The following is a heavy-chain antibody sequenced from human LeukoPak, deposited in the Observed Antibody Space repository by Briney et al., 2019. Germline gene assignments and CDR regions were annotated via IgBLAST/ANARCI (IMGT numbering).Heavy chain of an antibody. CDR2: IKQDGSEK. V-gene: IGHV3-7*01. CDR3: ARGASGIQLWFFDP. CDR1: GFTFSSYW. Sequence: GGSLRLSCAASGFTFSSYWMSWVRQAPGKGLEWVANIKQDGSEKYYVDSVKGRFAISRDNAKKSLYLEMNSLRAEDTAVYYCARGASGIQLWFFDPWGQGTLVTVSS. D-gene: IGHD5-18*01. J-gene: IGHJ5*02.